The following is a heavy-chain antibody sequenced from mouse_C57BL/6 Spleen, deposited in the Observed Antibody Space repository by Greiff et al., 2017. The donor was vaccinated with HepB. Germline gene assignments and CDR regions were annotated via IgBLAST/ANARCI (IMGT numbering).Heavy chain of an antibody. CDR2: IDPENGNT. V-gene: IGHV14-4*01. CDR3: TLAYYSNYRAMDY. CDR1: GFNIKDDY. Sequence: VQLQQSGAELVRPGASVKLSCTASGFNIKDDYMHWVKQRPEQGLEWIGWIDPENGNTEYASKFQGKATITADTSSNTAYLQLSSLTSEDTAVYYCTLAYYSNYRAMDYGGQGTSVTVSS. D-gene: IGHD2-5*01. J-gene: IGHJ4*01.